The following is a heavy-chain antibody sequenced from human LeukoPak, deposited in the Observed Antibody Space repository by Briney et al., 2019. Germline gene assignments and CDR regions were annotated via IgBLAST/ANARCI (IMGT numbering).Heavy chain of an antibody. CDR3: ARIQFYYGMDV. V-gene: IGHV4-59*01. CDR1: GGSISSYY. J-gene: IGHJ6*02. CDR2: IYYSGST. Sequence: PSETLSLTCTVSGGSISSYYWSWIRQPPVKELEWIGYIYYSGSTNYNPSLKSRVTISVDTSKNQFSLKLSSVTAADTAVYYRARIQFYYGMDVWGQGTTVTVSS.